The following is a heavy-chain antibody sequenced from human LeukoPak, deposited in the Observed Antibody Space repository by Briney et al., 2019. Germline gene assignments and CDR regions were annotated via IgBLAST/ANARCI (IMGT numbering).Heavy chain of an antibody. J-gene: IGHJ4*02. V-gene: IGHV3-20*04. CDR2: INWNGGST. CDR3: ARDGTAWSGSYYDFVD. Sequence: GGSLRLSRAASGFTFDDYGMSWVRQAPGKGLEWVSGINWNGGSTGYADSVKGRFTISRDNAKNSLYLQMNSLRAEDTALYYCARDGTAWSGSYYDFVDWGQGTLVTVSS. CDR1: GFTFDDYG. D-gene: IGHD1-26*01.